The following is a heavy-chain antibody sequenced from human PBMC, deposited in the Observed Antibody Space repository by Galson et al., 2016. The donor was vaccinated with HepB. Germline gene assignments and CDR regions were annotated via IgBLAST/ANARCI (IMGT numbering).Heavy chain of an antibody. CDR1: GASISSSNYY. V-gene: IGHV4-39*02. D-gene: IGHD4-17*01. J-gene: IGHJ2*01. Sequence: SETLSLTCTVSGASISSSNYYWGWIRQPPGKGLEWIVTIYYSGSSYYNPSLKSRVAISVDTSNNQFSLNLTSVTASDTAVYYCARDNASNGEDWYFDLWGRGTLVTASS. CDR3: ARDNASNGEDWYFDL. CDR2: IYYSGSS.